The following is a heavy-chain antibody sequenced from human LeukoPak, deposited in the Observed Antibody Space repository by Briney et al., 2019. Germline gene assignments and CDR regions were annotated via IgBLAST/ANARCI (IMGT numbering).Heavy chain of an antibody. D-gene: IGHD1-26*01. CDR1: GFSFSDYY. CDR2: ISGSGGST. J-gene: IGHJ4*02. CDR3: AKDLAGSGSYSFDY. V-gene: IGHV3-23*01. Sequence: QPGGSLRLSCAASGFSFSDYYMSWIRQAPGRGLEWVSAISGSGGSTYYADSVKGRFTISRDNSKNTLYLQMNSLRAEDTAVYYCAKDLAGSGSYSFDYWGQGTLVTVSS.